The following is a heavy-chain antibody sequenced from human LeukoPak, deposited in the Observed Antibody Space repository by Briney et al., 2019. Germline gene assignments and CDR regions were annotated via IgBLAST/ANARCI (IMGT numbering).Heavy chain of an antibody. J-gene: IGHJ5*02. CDR1: GVSISSGHW. D-gene: IGHD3-10*01. CDR2: IYHSGST. CDR3: ARGGYYGSGNDFRFDP. Sequence: KPSETLYLTCAVSGVSISSGHWWSWVRQPPGKGLEWIGEIYHSGSTNYNASLKSRVTISVDTSKSQFSLKLSSVTAADTAIYYCARGGYYGSGNDFRFDPWGQGTLVTVSS. V-gene: IGHV4-4*02.